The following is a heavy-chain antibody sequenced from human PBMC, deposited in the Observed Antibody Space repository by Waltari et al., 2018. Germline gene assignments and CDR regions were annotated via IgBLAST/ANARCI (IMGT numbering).Heavy chain of an antibody. D-gene: IGHD1-7*01. CDR2: VDPEDGET. Sequence: EVHLVQSGAEVKKPGATVRISCKVSGYTFTDHYIHWVRQAPEKGLEWLGLVDPEDGETVNAERLQDRLSMTADTSTKTAYMEMNSLTSEDTAIYYCARIKPDGTDRAEGSFDSWGQGTLVTVSS. CDR1: GYTFTDHY. V-gene: IGHV1-69-2*01. CDR3: ARIKPDGTDRAEGSFDS. J-gene: IGHJ4*02.